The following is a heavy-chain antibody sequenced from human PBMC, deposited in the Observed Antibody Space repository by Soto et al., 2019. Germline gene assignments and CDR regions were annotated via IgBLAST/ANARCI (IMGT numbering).Heavy chain of an antibody. V-gene: IGHV3-23*01. Sequence: QSGGSLRLSCTASGFTFSSFAMSWVRQAPGKGLAWVSSIGGSGFSTYYADSVKGRFTISRDNSKNTLFLQMNSLRAEDTAVYYCAKTISRGAQGHYYYYGMDGWGQGTTVTVSS. CDR1: GFTFSSFA. CDR3: AKTISRGAQGHYYYYGMDG. D-gene: IGHD1-26*01. CDR2: IGGSGFST. J-gene: IGHJ6*02.